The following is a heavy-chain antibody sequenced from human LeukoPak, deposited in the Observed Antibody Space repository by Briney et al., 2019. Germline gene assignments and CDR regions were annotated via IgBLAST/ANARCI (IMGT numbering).Heavy chain of an antibody. D-gene: IGHD3-22*01. V-gene: IGHV5-51*01. CDR1: GYNFTSYW. CDR2: IYPGDSAT. Sequence: GESLKISCKGSGYNFTSYWLGWVRQMPGKGLEWMGVIYPGDSATRYSPSFQGQVTMSADKSTSTAYLQWSSLKASGTAMYYCARQESRGRERNWFDPWGQGTLVTVSS. CDR3: ARQESRGRERNWFDP. J-gene: IGHJ5*02.